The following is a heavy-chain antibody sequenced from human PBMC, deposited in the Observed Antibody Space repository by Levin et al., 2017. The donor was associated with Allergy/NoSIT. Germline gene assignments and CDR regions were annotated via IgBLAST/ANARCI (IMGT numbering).Heavy chain of an antibody. CDR2: ISWDGGST. CDR3: AKDGEAYCGGDCYSDY. Sequence: GGSLRLSCAASGFTFDDYTMHWVRQAPGKGLEWVSLISWDGGSTYYADSVKGRFTISRDNSKNSLYLQMNSLRTEDTALYYCAKDGEAYCGGDCYSDYWGQGTLVTVSS. V-gene: IGHV3-43*01. J-gene: IGHJ4*02. CDR1: GFTFDDYT. D-gene: IGHD2-21*02.